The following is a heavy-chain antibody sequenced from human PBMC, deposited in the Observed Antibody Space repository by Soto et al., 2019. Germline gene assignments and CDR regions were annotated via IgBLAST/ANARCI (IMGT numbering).Heavy chain of an antibody. D-gene: IGHD1-26*01. Sequence: QVTLKESGPVLVKPTETLTLTCTVSGFSLSNARMGVSWIRQPPGKALEWLAHIFSNDEKSYSTSLKSRPTISKDTSKSQVVLTMTNMDPVDTATYYCARRPGNGNSDWYFDLWGRGTLVTVSS. V-gene: IGHV2-26*01. J-gene: IGHJ2*01. CDR1: GFSLSNARMG. CDR3: ARRPGNGNSDWYFDL. CDR2: IFSNDEK.